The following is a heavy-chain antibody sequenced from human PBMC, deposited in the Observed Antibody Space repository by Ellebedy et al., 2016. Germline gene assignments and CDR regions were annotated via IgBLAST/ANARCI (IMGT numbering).Heavy chain of an antibody. CDR2: VNTFSGNT. Sequence: ASVKVSXKASSYTFPTFSITWVRQVPGQGLEWMGFVNTFSGNTKFAQKFQGRVSMTTDSSTHTAYMDLRSLRSDDTAMYYCAKTSGWGYGENWGQGTLVTVSS. D-gene: IGHD3-10*01. V-gene: IGHV1-18*04. J-gene: IGHJ4*02. CDR1: SYTFPTFS. CDR3: AKTSGWGYGEN.